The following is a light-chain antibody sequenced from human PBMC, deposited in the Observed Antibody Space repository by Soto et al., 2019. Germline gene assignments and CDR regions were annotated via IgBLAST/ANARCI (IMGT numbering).Light chain of an antibody. V-gene: IGKV1-39*01. J-gene: IGKJ2*01. Sequence: DIQMTQSPSSLSASIGDRVTITCRASQSITNYLNWYQQKQGEVPKLLIYAASSLQSGVPSRFSGSGSGTDFTLTISSLQPEDFATYYCQQSDSIPHTFGQGTKLEIK. CDR3: QQSDSIPHT. CDR1: QSITNY. CDR2: AAS.